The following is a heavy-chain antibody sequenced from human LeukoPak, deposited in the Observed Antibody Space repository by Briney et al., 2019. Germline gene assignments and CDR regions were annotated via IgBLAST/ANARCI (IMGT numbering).Heavy chain of an antibody. D-gene: IGHD6-13*01. CDR3: ARAGPSSSWHQFDY. CDR2: IYSGGST. V-gene: IGHV3-66*01. CDR1: GFTVSRNY. Sequence: GGSLRLSCAASGFTVSRNYMSWVRQAPGKGLEWVSVIYSGGSTYYADSVKGRFAISRDNSKNTLYLQMNSLRAEDTAVYYCARAGPSSSWHQFDYWGQGTLVTVSS. J-gene: IGHJ4*02.